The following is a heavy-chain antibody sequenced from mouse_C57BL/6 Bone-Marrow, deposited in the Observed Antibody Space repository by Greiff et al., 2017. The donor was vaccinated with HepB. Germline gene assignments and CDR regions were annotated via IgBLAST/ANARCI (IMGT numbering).Heavy chain of an antibody. CDR1: GYTFTSYW. CDR2: IYPGNSDT. J-gene: IGHJ2*01. Sequence: EVQLQQSGTVLARPGASVKMSCKTSGYTFTSYWMHWVKQRPGQGLEWIGAIYPGNSDTSYNQKFKGKAKLTAVTSASTAYMELSSLTNEDSAVYYCTTYDGYSLFDYWGQGTTLTVSS. CDR3: TTYDGYSLFDY. D-gene: IGHD2-3*01. V-gene: IGHV1-5*01.